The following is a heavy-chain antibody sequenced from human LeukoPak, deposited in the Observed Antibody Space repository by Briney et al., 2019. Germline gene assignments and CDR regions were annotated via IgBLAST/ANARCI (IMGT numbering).Heavy chain of an antibody. CDR2: INPDGRDT. CDR1: GFTFNRCW. Sequence: GGSLRLSCVVSGFTFNRCWMNWVRQAPGKGLEWVAHINPDGRDTYYVDSVKGRFTISRDSAKNSLYLQMNSLRAEDTAVYYCARGVPYDFWSGPHYSDYWGQGTLVTVSP. V-gene: IGHV3-7*01. CDR3: ARGVPYDFWSGPHYSDY. J-gene: IGHJ4*02. D-gene: IGHD3-3*01.